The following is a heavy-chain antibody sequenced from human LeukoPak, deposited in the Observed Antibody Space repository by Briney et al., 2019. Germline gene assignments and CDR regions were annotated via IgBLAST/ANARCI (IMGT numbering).Heavy chain of an antibody. CDR3: ARCYTYGTTWFGGLDV. V-gene: IGHV3-23*01. CDR2: TGVSGS. D-gene: IGHD3-10*01. CDR1: GLTFSSSA. J-gene: IGHJ6*02. Sequence: SGGSLRLSCAASGLTFSSSAMTWVRQVLGKGLEWVSTTGVSGSYYADSVKGRFTISRDNSKNTLYLQMNSLRAEDTAVYYCARCYTYGTTWFGGLDVWGQGTTVTVSS.